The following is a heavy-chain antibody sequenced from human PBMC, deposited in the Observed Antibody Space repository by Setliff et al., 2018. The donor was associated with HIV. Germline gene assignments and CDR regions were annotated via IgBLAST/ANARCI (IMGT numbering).Heavy chain of an antibody. J-gene: IGHJ4*02. D-gene: IGHD6-6*01. Sequence: SVKVSCKASGGTLSGYTISYAIGWVRQAPGQGLEWMGGITPVFGTVKYAQKFQDRLTITADESTSTTYMELNSLTLDDTAVYYCAMFSSSSGWGQGTQVTVSS. V-gene: IGHV1-69*13. CDR3: AMFSSSSG. CDR2: ITPVFGTV. CDR1: GGTLSGYTISYA.